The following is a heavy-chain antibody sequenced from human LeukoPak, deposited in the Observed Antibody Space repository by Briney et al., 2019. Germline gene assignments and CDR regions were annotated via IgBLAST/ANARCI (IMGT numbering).Heavy chain of an antibody. J-gene: IGHJ4*02. Sequence: SETLSLTCTVSGGSISSYYWSWIRQPPGKGLEWIGHIYYSGSTNYNPSPKSRVTISVDTSKNQFSLKLSSVTAADTAVYYCARNHEGSSWYMGYWGQGTLVTVSS. CDR2: IYYSGST. D-gene: IGHD6-13*01. CDR3: ARNHEGSSWYMGY. V-gene: IGHV4-59*01. CDR1: GGSISSYY.